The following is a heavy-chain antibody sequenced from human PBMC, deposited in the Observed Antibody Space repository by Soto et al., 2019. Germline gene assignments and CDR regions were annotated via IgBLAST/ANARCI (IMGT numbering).Heavy chain of an antibody. Sequence: SCPTLVNPTQTLTLTCTFSGFSLSTSGMRVSWIRQPPGKALEWLARIDWDDDKFYSTSLKTRLTISKDTSKNQVVLTMTNMDPVDTATYYCARTGGGASPFDYWGQGTLVTVSS. V-gene: IGHV2-70*04. CDR1: GFSLSTSGMR. J-gene: IGHJ4*02. D-gene: IGHD1-26*01. CDR2: IDWDDDK. CDR3: ARTGGGASPFDY.